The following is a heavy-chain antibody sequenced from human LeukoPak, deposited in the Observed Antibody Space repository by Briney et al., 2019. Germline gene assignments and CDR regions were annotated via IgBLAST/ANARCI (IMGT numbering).Heavy chain of an antibody. Sequence: SETLSLTCTVSGGSISSGDYYWSWIRQPPGKGLEWIGYIYYSGSTYYNPSLKSRVTISVDTSKNQFSLKLSSVTAADTAVYYCASVPGGDWFDPWGQGTLVTVSS. CDR1: GGSISSGDYY. J-gene: IGHJ5*02. CDR2: IYYSGST. CDR3: ASVPGGDWFDP. D-gene: IGHD3-16*01. V-gene: IGHV4-30-4*01.